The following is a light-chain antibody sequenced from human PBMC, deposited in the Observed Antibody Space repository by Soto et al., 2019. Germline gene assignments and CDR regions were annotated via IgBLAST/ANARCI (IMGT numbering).Light chain of an antibody. Sequence: VIWMTQSPSLLSASTGYRVTISCRMSQVISSYLDWYQQKPGKAPELLIYAASTLQSGVPSRFSGSGSGTDFTLTISCLQSEDFATYYCQQYYSFPRTFGQGTKLEIK. V-gene: IGKV1D-8*01. CDR3: QQYYSFPRT. CDR2: AAS. CDR1: QVISSY. J-gene: IGKJ2*02.